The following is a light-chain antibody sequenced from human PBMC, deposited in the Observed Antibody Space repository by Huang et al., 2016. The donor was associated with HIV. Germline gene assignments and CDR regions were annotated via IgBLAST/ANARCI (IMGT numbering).Light chain of an antibody. CDR1: QSISSN. CDR3: QHYDTWPPGDT. CDR2: DAS. J-gene: IGKJ2*01. V-gene: IGKV3-15*01. Sequence: EILMAQSPATLSVSPGERATLSCRASQSISSNLAWYQQKPGQAPRLLIYDASTRATGIPARFSGSLSGTEFTLTISSLQSEDSAVYYCQHYDTWPPGDTFGQGTKLEIK.